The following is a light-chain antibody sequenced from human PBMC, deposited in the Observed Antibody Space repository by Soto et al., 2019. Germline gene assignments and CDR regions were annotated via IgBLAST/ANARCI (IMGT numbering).Light chain of an antibody. CDR1: QGSSSY. V-gene: IGKV1-9*01. J-gene: IGKJ1*01. Sequence: DIQLTQSPSFLSASVGDRVTITCRASQGSSSYFAWYQQKPGKAPKLLISTASTLQSGVPSRFGGSGSGTEFTLTISSLQPEDFATYYCQQLTAFGQGTKVEIK. CDR3: QQLTA. CDR2: TAS.